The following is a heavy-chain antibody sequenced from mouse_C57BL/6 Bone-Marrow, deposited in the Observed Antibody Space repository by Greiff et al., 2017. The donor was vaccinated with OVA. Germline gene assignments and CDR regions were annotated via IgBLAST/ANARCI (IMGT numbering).Heavy chain of an antibody. J-gene: IGHJ4*01. CDR3: AKGYGNYGCYAMDY. CDR2: IYPGNGDT. D-gene: IGHD2-1*01. CDR1: GYTFTSYN. V-gene: IGHV1-12*01. Sequence: QVQLKQSGAELVRPGASVKMSCKASGYTFTSYNMHWVKQTPRQGLEWIGAIYPGNGDTSYNQKFKGKATLTVDKSSSTAYMQLSSLTSEDSAVYFCAKGYGNYGCYAMDYWGQGTSVTVSS.